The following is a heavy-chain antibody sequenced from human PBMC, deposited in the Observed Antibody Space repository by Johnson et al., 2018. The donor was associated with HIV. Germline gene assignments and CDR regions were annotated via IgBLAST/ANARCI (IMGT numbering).Heavy chain of an antibody. CDR2: ISYDGRNK. J-gene: IGHJ3*02. Sequence: QVQLVESGGGVVRPGGSLRLSCAASGFTFSSYGMHWVRQAPGKGLEWVAVISYDGRNKDYAESVRGRFTVSRDNSRNTLYLQMNSLRAEDTAVYYCARDHIRGYDSPNDAFDIWGQGTMVTVSS. CDR1: GFTFSSYG. D-gene: IGHD3-22*01. V-gene: IGHV3-30*03. CDR3: ARDHIRGYDSPNDAFDI.